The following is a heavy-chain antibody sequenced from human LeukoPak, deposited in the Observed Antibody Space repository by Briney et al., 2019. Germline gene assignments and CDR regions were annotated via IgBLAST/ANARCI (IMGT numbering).Heavy chain of an antibody. V-gene: IGHV6-1*01. CDR1: GDSVSSNSVD. J-gene: IGHJ4*02. CDR3: VRGGVEAPAAMGFDY. CDR2: TYYRSKWYN. Sequence: SQTLSLTCVISGDSVSSNSVDWNCIRPAPSIDLEWLGRTYYRSKWYNESALSVKSRITINPDTTKNQFSLQLSSVTPEDTAVYYCVRGGVEAPAAMGFDYWGQGTLVTVSS. D-gene: IGHD2-2*01.